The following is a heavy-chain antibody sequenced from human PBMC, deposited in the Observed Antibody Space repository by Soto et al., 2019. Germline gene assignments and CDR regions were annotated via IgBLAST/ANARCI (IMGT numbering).Heavy chain of an antibody. Sequence: QVQLVQSGAEVKKPGASVKVSCKASGYTFTSYDINWVRKATGQGLEWMGRMNPNSGDTGLAQKFQGRITMTRNTSITTPYMELSSLRSEDTAVYYGARDGSKIDGYGVQLGYLGQGTVVTVSS. V-gene: IGHV1-8*01. CDR3: ARDGSKIDGYGVQLGY. CDR2: MNPNSGDT. D-gene: IGHD4-17*01. CDR1: GYTFTSYD. J-gene: IGHJ4*02.